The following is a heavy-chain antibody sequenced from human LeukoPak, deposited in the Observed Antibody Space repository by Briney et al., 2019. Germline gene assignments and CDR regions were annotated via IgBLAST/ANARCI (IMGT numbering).Heavy chain of an antibody. V-gene: IGHV3-7*02. J-gene: IGHJ4*02. CDR2: IKQGGSEK. CDR3: VAGKEK. D-gene: IGHD6-19*01. CDR1: GFTFNNYW. Sequence: TGGSLILPCAASGFTFNNYWMNWVRQAPGKGLEWVAMIKQGGSEKYYVDSVKGRFTISRDNAKKSLYLQMNSLRAEDTAVYYCVAGKEKWGQGTLVTVSS.